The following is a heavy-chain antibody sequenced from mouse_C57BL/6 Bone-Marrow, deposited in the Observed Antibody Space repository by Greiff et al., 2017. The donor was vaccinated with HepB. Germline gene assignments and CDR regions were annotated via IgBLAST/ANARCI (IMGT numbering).Heavy chain of an antibody. CDR1: GFTFSSYG. CDR2: VSSGGSYT. J-gene: IGHJ3*01. CDR3: ARRNSWFAY. Sequence: EVKVVESGGDLVKPGGSLKLSCAASGFTFSSYGMSWVRQTPDKRLEWVATVSSGGSYTYYPDSVKGRFTISRDNAKNTQYLQMSSLKSEDTAMYYCARRNSWFAYWGQGTLVTVSA. V-gene: IGHV5-6*02.